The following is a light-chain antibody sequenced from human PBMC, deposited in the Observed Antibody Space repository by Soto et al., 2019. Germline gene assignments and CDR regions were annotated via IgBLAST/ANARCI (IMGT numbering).Light chain of an antibody. V-gene: IGKV3-20*01. CDR3: QQYGSLPKT. CDR1: QSVSSSY. Sequence: EIVLTQSPGTLSLSPGERATPSCRASQSVSSSYLAWYQQKPGQAPRLLIYGAFSRTNGIPVRFSGSASGTDFTLIISRLEPEDVAVYYCQQYGSLPKTFGQGTKVDI. J-gene: IGKJ1*01. CDR2: GAF.